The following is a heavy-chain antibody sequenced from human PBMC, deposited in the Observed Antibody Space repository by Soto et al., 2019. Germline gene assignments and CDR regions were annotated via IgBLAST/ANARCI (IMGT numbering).Heavy chain of an antibody. D-gene: IGHD3-9*01. J-gene: IGHJ4*02. CDR3: AKPPIGYYDILNGYSHFDY. CDR1: GFVFDDYA. V-gene: IGHV3-23*01. CDR2: ISCSSGTL. Sequence: PGGSLRLSCAASGFVFDDYAMHWVRQGPGKGLEWVSGISCSSGTLYYADSVKGRFIISRDNSKNTLYLQMNSLGAEDTAVYYCAKPPIGYYDILNGYSHFDYWGQGTLVTVSS.